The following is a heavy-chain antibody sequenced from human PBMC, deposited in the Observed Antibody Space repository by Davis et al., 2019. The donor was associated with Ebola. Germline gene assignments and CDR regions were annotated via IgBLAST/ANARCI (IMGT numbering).Heavy chain of an antibody. CDR3: ARGQLVQYGYYYGMDV. CDR2: INAANGDT. Sequence: ASVKVSCKASGYTFTMYAIHWVRQAPGQWLEWMGWINAANGDTKYSWKFQDRVTITRDTSANTAYMELRTLRSEDTAVYYCARGQLVQYGYYYGMDVWDQGTTVTVPS. J-gene: IGHJ6*02. D-gene: IGHD6-6*01. V-gene: IGHV1-3*01. CDR1: GYTFTMYA.